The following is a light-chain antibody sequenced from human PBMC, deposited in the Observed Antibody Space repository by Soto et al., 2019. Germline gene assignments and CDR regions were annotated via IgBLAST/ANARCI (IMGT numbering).Light chain of an antibody. V-gene: IGLV1-44*01. CDR3: PAWDDSLNGWV. J-gene: IGLJ3*02. Sequence: QSALTQPPSASGTPGQRVTISCSGSSSSIGSNYVYWYQQLPGTTPKLLIYSNNQRPSGVPDRFSGSKSGTSASLAISGLQSEDETDYYCPAWDDSLNGWVFGGGTKLTVL. CDR2: SNN. CDR1: SSSIGSNY.